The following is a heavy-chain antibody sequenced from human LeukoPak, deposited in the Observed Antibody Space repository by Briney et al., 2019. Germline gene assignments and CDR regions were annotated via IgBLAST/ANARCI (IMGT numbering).Heavy chain of an antibody. V-gene: IGHV1-2*02. Sequence: ASVKVSCKSSGYTFTGYYMHWVRQAPGQGLEWMGWINPNSGGTNYAQRFQGRVTMTRDTSISTAYMELSRLRSDDTAVYYCGSEYYDSSGSWFDPWGQGTLVTVSS. CDR2: INPNSGGT. CDR1: GYTFTGYY. CDR3: GSEYYDSSGSWFDP. D-gene: IGHD3-22*01. J-gene: IGHJ5*02.